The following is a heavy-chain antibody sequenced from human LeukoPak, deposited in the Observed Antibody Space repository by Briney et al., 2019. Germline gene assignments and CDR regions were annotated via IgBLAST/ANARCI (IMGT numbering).Heavy chain of an antibody. Sequence: SETLSLTCAVSGGSISSGGYSWNWIRQPPGKGLEWIGYIYHSGSTYYNPSLKSRVTISVDRSKNQFSLKLSSVTAADTAVYYCAREGRGYSYGYIDYWGQGTLVTVSS. CDR1: GGSISSGGYS. D-gene: IGHD5-18*01. J-gene: IGHJ4*02. CDR2: IYHSGST. V-gene: IGHV4-30-2*01. CDR3: AREGRGYSYGYIDY.